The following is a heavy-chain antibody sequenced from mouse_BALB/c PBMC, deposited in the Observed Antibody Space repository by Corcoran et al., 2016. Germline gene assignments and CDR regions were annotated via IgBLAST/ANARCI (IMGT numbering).Heavy chain of an antibody. CDR1: GYSFTGYD. V-gene: IGHV1S34*01. J-gene: IGHJ4*01. CDR3: ARGVNHAMDY. D-gene: IGHD2-5*01. CDR2: ISCYNGAT. Sequence: LVKTGASVKMSCKASGYSFTGYDMHWVKQRHAKSLVWIGYISCYNGATSYNQKFKGKATLTVDTSSSTAYMQFNSLTSEDSAVDYCARGVNHAMDYWGQGTSVIVSS.